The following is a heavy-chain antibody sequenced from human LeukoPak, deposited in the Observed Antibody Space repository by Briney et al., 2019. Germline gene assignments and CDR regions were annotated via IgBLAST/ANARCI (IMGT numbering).Heavy chain of an antibody. J-gene: IGHJ4*02. D-gene: IGHD2-15*01. V-gene: IGHV3-30*02. CDR1: GFTFSSYG. CDR3: AKAEVVVVAATHLDY. CDR2: TRYDGSNK. Sequence: GGSLRLSCAASGFTFSSYGMHWVRQAPGKGLEWVAFTRYDGSNKYYADSVKGRFTISRDNSKNTLYLQMNSLRAEDTAVYYCAKAEVVVVAATHLDYWGQGTLVTVSS.